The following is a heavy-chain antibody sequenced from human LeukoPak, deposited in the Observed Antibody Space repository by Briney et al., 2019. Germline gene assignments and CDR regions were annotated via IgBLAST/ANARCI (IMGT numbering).Heavy chain of an antibody. CDR2: ISGSGGST. CDR1: GFTFSSYA. Sequence: CGSLPDSRAASGFTFSSYAMCWVRQPPGKGLEWVSSISGSGGSTYYADSVKGRFTISRDNSKNTLYLQINSLRADDTALYYCASRGRYYFDYWGQ. V-gene: IGHV3-23*01. J-gene: IGHJ4*02. D-gene: IGHD1-14*01. CDR3: ASRGRYYFDY.